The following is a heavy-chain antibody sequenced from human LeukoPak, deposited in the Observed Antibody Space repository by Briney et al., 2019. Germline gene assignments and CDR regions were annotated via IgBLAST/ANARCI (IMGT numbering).Heavy chain of an antibody. CDR1: GGTFSSYA. CDR3: AREGGRIDAFDI. Sequence: ASVKVSCKTSGGTFSSYAISWVRQAPGQGLEWMGRIIPILGIANYAQKLQGRVTITADKSTSTAYMELSSLRSEDTAVYYCAREGGRIDAFDIWGQGTMVTVSS. CDR2: IIPILGIA. V-gene: IGHV1-69*04. J-gene: IGHJ3*02. D-gene: IGHD1-26*01.